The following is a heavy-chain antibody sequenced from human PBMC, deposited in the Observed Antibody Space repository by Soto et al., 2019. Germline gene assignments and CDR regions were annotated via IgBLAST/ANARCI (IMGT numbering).Heavy chain of an antibody. V-gene: IGHV3-33*01. J-gene: IGHJ3*02. CDR3: GSEDLGGIGLDAFDI. D-gene: IGHD3-16*01. CDR2: IWYDGNEK. CDR1: GLTFSRFA. Sequence: QVQLVESGGGVVQPGGSLRLSCAASGLTFSRFAIHWVRRAPGKGLEWVALIWYDGNEKYCADSVKGRFTISRDNSKNTMYLQMNSLRAENTAVYYCGSEDLGGIGLDAFDIWGQGTMVIVSS.